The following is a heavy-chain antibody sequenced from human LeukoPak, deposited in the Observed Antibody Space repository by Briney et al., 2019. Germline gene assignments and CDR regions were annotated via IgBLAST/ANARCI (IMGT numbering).Heavy chain of an antibody. CDR3: ARDQSVRLLQTSSTYFKHVFAI. Sequence: ASETLSLTCTVSGGSISSYYWSWIRQPPGKGLEWIGYIYYSGSTNYNPSLKSRVTISVDTSKNQFSLKLSSVTAADTAVYYCARDQSVRLLQTSSTYFKHVFAIWGQGSMVTVSS. CDR1: GGSISSYY. D-gene: IGHD6-13*01. J-gene: IGHJ3*02. CDR2: IYYSGST. V-gene: IGHV4-59*01.